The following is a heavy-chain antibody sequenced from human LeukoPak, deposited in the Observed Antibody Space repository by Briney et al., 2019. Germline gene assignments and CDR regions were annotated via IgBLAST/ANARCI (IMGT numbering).Heavy chain of an antibody. V-gene: IGHV1-18*01. CDR3: ARQSGYDSWSYHYDY. Sequence: GASVKVSCKASGYNFGRYGISWVRQAPGQGLEWMGWISTYNDNRAYARRLQGRVTMTRDTSTNTAYMELRSLKSDDTAVYYCARQSGYDSWSYHYDYWGQGTLVTVSS. CDR1: GYNFGRYG. D-gene: IGHD5-12*01. CDR2: ISTYNDNR. J-gene: IGHJ4*02.